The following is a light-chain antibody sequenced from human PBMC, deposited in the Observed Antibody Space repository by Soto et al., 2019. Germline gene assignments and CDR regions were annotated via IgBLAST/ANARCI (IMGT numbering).Light chain of an antibody. J-gene: IGKJ5*01. Sequence: DIQMTQSPSSLSASVGDRVTITCQASQDISNYLNWYQQKPGKAPKLLIYEASNLETGVPSRFSGSGSGTDFTFTISNLQPEDIATYYCQQYDNLPITFGQGTRLEIK. CDR3: QQYDNLPIT. CDR2: EAS. CDR1: QDISNY. V-gene: IGKV1-33*01.